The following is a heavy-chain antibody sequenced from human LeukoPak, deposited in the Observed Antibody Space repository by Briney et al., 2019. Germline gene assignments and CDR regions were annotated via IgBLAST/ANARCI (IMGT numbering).Heavy chain of an antibody. CDR3: ARDTLGEGEDANYAVYYFDY. J-gene: IGHJ4*02. CDR2: ISGGST. Sequence: GGSLRLSCAASGFTVSSNEMSWVRQAPGKGLEWVSSISGGSTYYADSRKGRFTISRDNSKNTLHLQMNSLRAEDTAVYYCARDTLGEGEDANYAVYYFDYWGQGTVVTVSS. D-gene: IGHD4/OR15-4a*01. CDR1: GFTVSSNE. V-gene: IGHV3-38-3*01.